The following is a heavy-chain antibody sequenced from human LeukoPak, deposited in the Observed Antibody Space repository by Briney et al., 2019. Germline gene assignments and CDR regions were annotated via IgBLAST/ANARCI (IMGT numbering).Heavy chain of an antibody. Sequence: PSETLSLTCTVSGASITSGNFYWSWIRQHPGKGLEWVGYIYYNGDAYYNPFLKSRLTISLDTSKNQFSLKMTSVTPADTAIHYCARTNYYDSSSYYFDFWGQGTLVTVSS. V-gene: IGHV4-31*03. CDR3: ARTNYYDSSSYYFDF. CDR1: GASITSGNFY. CDR2: IYYNGDA. J-gene: IGHJ4*02. D-gene: IGHD3-22*01.